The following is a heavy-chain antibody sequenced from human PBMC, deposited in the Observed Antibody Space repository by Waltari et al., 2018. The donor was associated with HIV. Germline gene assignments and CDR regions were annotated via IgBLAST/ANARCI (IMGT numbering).Heavy chain of an antibody. CDR3: ARVSSSSQTPYYFDY. CDR2: IYYSGST. CDR1: GGSISSSSYY. J-gene: IGHJ4*02. D-gene: IGHD6-6*01. V-gene: IGHV4-39*07. Sequence: QLQLQESGPGLVKPSETLSLTCTVSGGSISSSSYYWGWIRQPPGKGLEWIGSIYYSGSTYYNPSLKSRVTISVDTSKNQFSLKLSSVTAADTAVYYCARVSSSSQTPYYFDYWGQGTLVTVSS.